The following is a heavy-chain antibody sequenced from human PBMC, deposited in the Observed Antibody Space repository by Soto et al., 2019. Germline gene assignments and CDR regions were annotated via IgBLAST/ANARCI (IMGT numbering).Heavy chain of an antibody. CDR2: IYYSGST. V-gene: IGHV4-31*03. J-gene: IGHJ5*02. CDR3: ARDGILTGYSSNWFDP. CDR1: GGSISSGGYY. D-gene: IGHD3-9*01. Sequence: SETLSLTCTVSGGSISSGGYYWSWIRQHPGKGLEWIGYIYYSGSTYYNTSLKSRVTISVDTSKNQFSMKLSSVTAADTAVYYCARDGILTGYSSNWFDPWGQGTLVTVSS.